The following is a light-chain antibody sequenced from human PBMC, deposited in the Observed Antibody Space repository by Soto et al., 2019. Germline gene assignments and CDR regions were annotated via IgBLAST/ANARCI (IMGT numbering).Light chain of an antibody. J-gene: IGLJ1*01. CDR3: QSYDGSLYV. V-gene: IGLV1-40*01. Sequence: QSVLTQPPSVSGAPGQSVTISCTGSSSNIGAGYDVHWYQQFPGAAPKLLIYGNSNRPSGVPDRFSGSQSGTSASLAISGLLAEDEADDYCQSYDGSLYVFGSGTKVTVL. CDR2: GNS. CDR1: SSNIGAGYD.